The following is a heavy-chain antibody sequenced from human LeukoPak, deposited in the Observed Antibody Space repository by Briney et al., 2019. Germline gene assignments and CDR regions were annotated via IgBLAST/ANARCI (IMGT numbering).Heavy chain of an antibody. D-gene: IGHD2-21*02. Sequence: PGGSLRLSCSASGFNFSRNAMHWVRQAPGKGLEWLSAISSSGGTTCYAGSVKGRFTISRDNSRNTLYLQMNSLRVADTAVYFCTKVRLSNLYYYYGMDVWGQGTTVTVSS. V-gene: IGHV3-23*01. CDR2: ISSSGGTT. J-gene: IGHJ6*02. CDR3: TKVRLSNLYYYYGMDV. CDR1: GFNFSRNA.